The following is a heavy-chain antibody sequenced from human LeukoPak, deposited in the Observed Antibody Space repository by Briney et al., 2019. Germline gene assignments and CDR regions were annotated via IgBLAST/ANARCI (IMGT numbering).Heavy chain of an antibody. D-gene: IGHD6-19*01. CDR2: IYYGGST. Sequence: SETLSLTCTVSGGSISSYYWSWIRQPPGKGLEWIGYIYYGGSTNYNPSLESRVTISVDTSKNQLSLKLTSVTAADTAMYYCAREDAVSSDDAFDLWGQGTMVTVS. CDR3: AREDAVSSDDAFDL. V-gene: IGHV4-59*01. J-gene: IGHJ3*01. CDR1: GGSISSYY.